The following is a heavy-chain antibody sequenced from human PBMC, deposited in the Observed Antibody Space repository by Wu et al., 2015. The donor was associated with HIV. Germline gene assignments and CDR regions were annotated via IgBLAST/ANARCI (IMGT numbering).Heavy chain of an antibody. CDR1: GYTFINSY. CDR2: ISAYNGNT. CDR3: ARGENGRCSSTSCLYYYYYMDV. Sequence: QVQLVQSGAEVKKPGASVKLSCKASGYTFINSYIHWVRQAPGQGLEWMGWISAYNGNTNYAQKLQGRVTMTTDTSTSTAYMELRSLRSDDTAVYYCARGENGRCSSTSCLYYYYYMDVWGKGTTVTVSS. V-gene: IGHV1-18*04. D-gene: IGHD2-2*01. J-gene: IGHJ6*03.